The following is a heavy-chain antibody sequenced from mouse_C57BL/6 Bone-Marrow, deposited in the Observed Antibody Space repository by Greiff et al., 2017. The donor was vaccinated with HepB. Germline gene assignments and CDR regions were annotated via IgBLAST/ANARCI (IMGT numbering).Heavy chain of an antibody. CDR3: ARPYYYGSRGFDY. CDR2: INPNNGGT. V-gene: IGHV1-18*01. D-gene: IGHD1-1*01. Sequence: EVQLQQSRPELVKPGASVKIPCKASGYTFTDYNMDWVKQSHGKSLEWIGDINPNNGGTIYNQKFKGKATLTVDKSSSTAYMELRSLTSEDTAVYYCARPYYYGSRGFDYWGQGTTLTVSS. J-gene: IGHJ2*01. CDR1: GYTFTDYN.